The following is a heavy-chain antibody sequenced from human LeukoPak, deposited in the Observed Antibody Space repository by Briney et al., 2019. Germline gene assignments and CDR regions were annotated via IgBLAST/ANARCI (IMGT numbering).Heavy chain of an antibody. CDR3: ARVNINNWHSCDY. Sequence: SSGTLSLTCAVSGGSISSHNWWSWVRQPPGRGLEWIGEIYHSGSTNYNPSLKSRVTISVDKSRNHFSLNLSSVTAADTAVYYCARVNINNWHSCDYWGQGTLVTVSS. J-gene: IGHJ4*02. CDR2: IYHSGST. CDR1: GGSISSHNW. V-gene: IGHV4-4*02. D-gene: IGHD1-1*01.